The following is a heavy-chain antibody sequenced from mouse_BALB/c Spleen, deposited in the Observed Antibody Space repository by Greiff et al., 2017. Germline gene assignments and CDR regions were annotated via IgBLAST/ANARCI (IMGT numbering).Heavy chain of an antibody. V-gene: IGHV5-17*02. Sequence: EVMLVESGGGLVQPGGSRKLSCAASGFTFSSFGMHWVRQAPEKGLEWVAYISSGSSTIYYADTVKGRFTISRDNPKNTLFLQMTSLRSEDTAMYYCARDWGMDYWGQGTSVTVSS. CDR1: GFTFSSFG. CDR3: ARDWGMDY. CDR2: ISSGSSTI. J-gene: IGHJ4*01.